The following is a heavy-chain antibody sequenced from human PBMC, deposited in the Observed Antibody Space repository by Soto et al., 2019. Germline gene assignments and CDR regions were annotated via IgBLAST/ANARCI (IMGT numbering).Heavy chain of an antibody. Sequence: PGESLKISCKGSGYSFTSYWIGWVRQMPGNGLEWMGIIYPGDSDTRYSPSFQGQVTISADKSISTAYLQWSSLKASDTAMYYCARHSMVLVFIIFATYYMDVWGKGTTVTVS. V-gene: IGHV5-51*01. CDR3: ARHSMVLVFIIFATYYMDV. CDR1: GYSFTSYW. CDR2: IYPGDSDT. J-gene: IGHJ6*03. D-gene: IGHD3-10*01.